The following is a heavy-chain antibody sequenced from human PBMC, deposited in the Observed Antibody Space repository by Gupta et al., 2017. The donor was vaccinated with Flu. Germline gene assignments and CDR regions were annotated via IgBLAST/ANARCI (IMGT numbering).Heavy chain of an antibody. Sequence: QVQLQESGPGLVKPSQTLSLTCTVSGGSISRGGYYWSWIRQPPGKGLEWIGYIYYSGRTYYNPSLKSRVTISVDTSKNQFSLKLSSVTAADTAVYYCARERIVVVPAAIPHTEDYYYYYGMDVWGQGTTVTVSS. CDR2: IYYSGRT. D-gene: IGHD2-2*01. V-gene: IGHV4-31*03. CDR1: GGSISRGGYY. J-gene: IGHJ6*02. CDR3: ARERIVVVPAAIPHTEDYYYYYGMDV.